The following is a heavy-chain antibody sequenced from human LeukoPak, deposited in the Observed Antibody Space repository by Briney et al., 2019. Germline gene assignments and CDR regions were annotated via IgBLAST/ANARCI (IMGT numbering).Heavy chain of an antibody. CDR2: IYYSGST. Sequence: SETLSPTCSVSGGSISSYHWSWIRQPPGKGLEWIGYIYYSGSTNYNPSLKSRVTISVDTSKNQFSLKLRSVTAADAAVYYCARLQLLTPDYWGQGTLVTVSS. D-gene: IGHD1-1*01. V-gene: IGHV4-59*08. CDR3: ARLQLLTPDY. CDR1: GGSISSYH. J-gene: IGHJ4*02.